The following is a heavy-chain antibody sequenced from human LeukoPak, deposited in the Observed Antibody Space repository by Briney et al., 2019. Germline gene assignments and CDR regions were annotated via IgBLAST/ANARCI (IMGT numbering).Heavy chain of an antibody. CDR2: ISSSSSYI. Sequence: GGSLRLSCAASGFTFSSYSMNWVRQAPGKGLEWVSSISSSSSYIYYADSVKGRFTISRVNAKNSLYLQMNSLRAEDTAVYYCAREGYSYGYGNWGQGTLVTVSS. D-gene: IGHD5-18*01. CDR1: GFTFSSYS. V-gene: IGHV3-21*01. J-gene: IGHJ4*02. CDR3: AREGYSYGYGN.